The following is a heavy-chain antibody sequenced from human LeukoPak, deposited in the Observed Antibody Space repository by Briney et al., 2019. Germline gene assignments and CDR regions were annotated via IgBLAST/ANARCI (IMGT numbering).Heavy chain of an antibody. V-gene: IGHV3-48*03. J-gene: IGHJ6*03. CDR1: GFTFSSYE. CDR3: ARETVYTAAAGTGGDYYYYMDV. Sequence: PGGSLRLSCAASGFTFSSYEMNWVRQAPGKGLEWVSYISSSGSTIYYADSVKGRFTISRDNAKNSLYLQMNSLRAEDTAVYYCARETVYTAAAGTGGDYYYYMDVWGKGTTVTVSS. CDR2: ISSSGSTI. D-gene: IGHD6-13*01.